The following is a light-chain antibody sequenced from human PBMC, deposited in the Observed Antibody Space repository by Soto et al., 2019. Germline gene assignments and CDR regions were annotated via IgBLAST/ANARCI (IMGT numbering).Light chain of an antibody. CDR1: QGISSY. J-gene: IGKJ1*01. CDR3: QQRYSALVA. Sequence: IQFTQSPSSLSASVGDIVTITCRASQGISSYLGWYQQKPGKAPNLLIYAASTLQSGVPSRFSGRGSGTDFALTISSLQPEDSATYYCQQRYSALVAFGQGTKVDIK. V-gene: IGKV1-39*01. CDR2: AAS.